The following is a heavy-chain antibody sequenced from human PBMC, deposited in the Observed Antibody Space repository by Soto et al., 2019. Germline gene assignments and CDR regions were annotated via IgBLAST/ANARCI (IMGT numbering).Heavy chain of an antibody. CDR3: ARAYCSSTSCHPFYGMDV. J-gene: IGHJ6*02. V-gene: IGHV5-51*01. Sequence: GESLKISCKGSGYSFTSYWIGWVRQMPGKGLEWMGIIYPGDSDTRYSPSFQGQVTISADKCISPAYLQWSSLKASDTAMYYCARAYCSSTSCHPFYGMDVWGQGTTVTVSS. D-gene: IGHD2-2*01. CDR2: IYPGDSDT. CDR1: GYSFTSYW.